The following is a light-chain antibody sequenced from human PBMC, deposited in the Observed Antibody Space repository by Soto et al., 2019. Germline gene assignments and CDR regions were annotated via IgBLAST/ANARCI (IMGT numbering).Light chain of an antibody. CDR3: QQYNLYWT. CDR2: KAS. J-gene: IGKJ1*01. V-gene: IGKV1-5*03. Sequence: DIQMTQSPSTLPASVGDRVTITCRASQTISNWLAWYQQKPGKVPKLLSYKASSLESGVPSRFSGSGSGTEFSLTISSLQPDDFATYYCQQYNLYWTFGQGTKVEIK. CDR1: QTISNW.